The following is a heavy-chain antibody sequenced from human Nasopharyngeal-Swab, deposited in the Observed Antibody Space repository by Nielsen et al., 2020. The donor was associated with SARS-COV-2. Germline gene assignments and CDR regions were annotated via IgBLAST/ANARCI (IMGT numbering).Heavy chain of an antibody. D-gene: IGHD6-13*01. Sequence: GGSLRLSCAASGFTFSSYGMHWVRQAPGKGLEWVAFIRYDESNKYYADSVKGRFTISRDNSKNTLYLQMNSLRAEDTAVYYCAKDNRYSSSWYYYMDVWGKGTTVTVSS. J-gene: IGHJ6*03. CDR2: IRYDESNK. CDR1: GFTFSSYG. V-gene: IGHV3-30*02. CDR3: AKDNRYSSSWYYYMDV.